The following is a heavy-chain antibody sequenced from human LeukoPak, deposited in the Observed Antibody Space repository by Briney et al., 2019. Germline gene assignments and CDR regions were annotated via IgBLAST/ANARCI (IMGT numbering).Heavy chain of an antibody. J-gene: IGHJ6*02. Sequence: GGSQRLSCAASGFTFSSHWMSWVRQAPGKGLEWVANINQDGDNKYYVDSVKGRFTISRDNAKNSLHLQMNSLRAEDTAVYYCARDGVLWGQGTTVTVSS. V-gene: IGHV3-7*01. CDR2: INQDGDNK. D-gene: IGHD3-10*01. CDR3: ARDGVL. CDR1: GFTFSSHW.